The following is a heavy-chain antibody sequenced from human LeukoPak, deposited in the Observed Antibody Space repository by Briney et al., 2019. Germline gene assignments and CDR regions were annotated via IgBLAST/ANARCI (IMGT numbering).Heavy chain of an antibody. D-gene: IGHD3-10*01. J-gene: IGHJ4*02. CDR1: GHTFTGYY. CDR2: INPNSGGT. Sequence: ASVKVSCKASGHTFTGYYMHWVRQAPGQGLEWMGWINPNSGGTKYAQKFQGRVTMTRDTSTSTAYMELSRLRSDDTAVYYCARARTSGSHDFDYWGQGTLVTVSS. CDR3: ARARTSGSHDFDY. V-gene: IGHV1-2*02.